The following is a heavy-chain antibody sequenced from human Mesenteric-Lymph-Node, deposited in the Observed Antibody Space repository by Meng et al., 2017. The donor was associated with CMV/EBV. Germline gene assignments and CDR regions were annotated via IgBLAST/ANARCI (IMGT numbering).Heavy chain of an antibody. V-gene: IGHV3-21*06. CDR3: ARGGPTVATGIDY. J-gene: IGHJ4*02. CDR1: GFTFSNHI. CDR2: ITSTGSSV. Sequence: GESLKISCIGSGFTFSNHILNWVRQAPGKGLEWVSSITSTGSSVYYGDSVKGRFTISRDNAKNSLYLQMNSLRVEDTAVYYCARGGPTVATGIDYWGQGTLVTVSS. D-gene: IGHD4-11*01.